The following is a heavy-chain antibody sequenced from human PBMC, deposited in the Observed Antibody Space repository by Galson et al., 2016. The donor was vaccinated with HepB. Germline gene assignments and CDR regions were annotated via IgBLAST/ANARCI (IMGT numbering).Heavy chain of an antibody. CDR2: ISGSGDRR. J-gene: IGHJ4*02. CDR3: AKDLDIVVVPSAIDY. V-gene: IGHV3-23*01. Sequence: LRLSCAASGFTFSRYAMSWVRQAPGKGLEWVSVISGSGDRRYYADSVKGRFIISRDNSKNTVYLQMNSLRVEDTAVYYCAKDLDIVVVPSAIDYWGQGTLVTVSS. CDR1: GFTFSRYA. D-gene: IGHD2-2*01.